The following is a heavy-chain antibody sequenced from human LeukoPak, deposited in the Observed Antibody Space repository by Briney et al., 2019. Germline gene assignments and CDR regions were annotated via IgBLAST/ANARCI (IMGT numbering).Heavy chain of an antibody. CDR3: AKDISAQGVWFRFDY. J-gene: IGHJ4*02. Sequence: PGGSLRLSCAASRFTFDDYAMHWVRQAPGKGLEWVSLISGDGGSTYYADSVKGRFTISRDNSKNSLYLQMNSLRTEDTALYYCAKDISAQGVWFRFDYWGQGTLVTVSS. CDR1: RFTFDDYA. V-gene: IGHV3-43*02. D-gene: IGHD3-10*01. CDR2: ISGDGGST.